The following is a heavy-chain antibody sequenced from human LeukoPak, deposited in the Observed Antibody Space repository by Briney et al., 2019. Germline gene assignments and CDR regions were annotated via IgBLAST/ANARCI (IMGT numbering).Heavy chain of an antibody. Sequence: PSEILSLTCTVSGGSISDYSWTWIRQPPGKGLEWIGNISYIGSTNYSPSLKSRVTISIDTSKSQFSLKLSSVTAADTAVYYCATGDDYGDSRGAFDIWGQGTMVTVSS. CDR1: GGSISDYS. D-gene: IGHD4-17*01. CDR3: ATGDDYGDSRGAFDI. J-gene: IGHJ3*02. V-gene: IGHV4-59*01. CDR2: ISYIGST.